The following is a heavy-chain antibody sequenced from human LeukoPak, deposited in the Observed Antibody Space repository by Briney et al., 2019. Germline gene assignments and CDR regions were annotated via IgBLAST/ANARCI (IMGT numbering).Heavy chain of an antibody. CDR2: IGTSSTTI. Sequence: PGGSLRLSCAASGFTFSSYTMNWVRQPPGKGLEWVSNIGTSSTTIYYADSVKGRFTISRDNAKNSLYLQMNSLRAEDTAVYYCARDAYYDSSGYQPTYFQHWGQGTLVTVSS. CDR1: GFTFSSYT. J-gene: IGHJ1*01. V-gene: IGHV3-48*04. CDR3: ARDAYYDSSGYQPTYFQH. D-gene: IGHD3-22*01.